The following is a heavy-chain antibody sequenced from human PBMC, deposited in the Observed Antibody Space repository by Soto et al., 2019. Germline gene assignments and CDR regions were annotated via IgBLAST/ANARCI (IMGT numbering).Heavy chain of an antibody. J-gene: IGHJ5*02. CDR2: IYYSGST. V-gene: IGHV4-31*03. D-gene: IGHD2-2*02. Sequence: PSETLSLTCTVSGGSISSGGYYWIWIRQHPGKGLEWIGYIYYSGSTYYNPSLKSRVTISVDTSKNQFSLKLSSVTAADTAVYYCARGGYCSSTSCYTGWFDPWGQGTLVTVSS. CDR1: GGSISSGGYY. CDR3: ARGGYCSSTSCYTGWFDP.